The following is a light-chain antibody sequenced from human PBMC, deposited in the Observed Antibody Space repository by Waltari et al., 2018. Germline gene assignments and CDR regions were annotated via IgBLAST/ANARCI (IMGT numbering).Light chain of an antibody. V-gene: IGKV3-15*01. CDR2: AAS. J-gene: IGKJ5*01. CDR1: QSLSDH. Sequence: EIVMTQSPAALSASPGERATLSCRASQSLSDHLAWYQKKPGQAPRLLLFAASTRATDVPARFSGSGSETEFTLTIGSLQSEDFAVYYCQQYDGWPLTFGQGTRLEIK. CDR3: QQYDGWPLT.